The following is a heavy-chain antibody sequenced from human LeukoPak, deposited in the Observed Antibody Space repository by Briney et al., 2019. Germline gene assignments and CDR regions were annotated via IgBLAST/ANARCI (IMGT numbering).Heavy chain of an antibody. CDR3: ARGSSSWYDPPLDY. V-gene: IGHV4-4*02. J-gene: IGHJ4*02. CDR2: IYHSGST. D-gene: IGHD6-13*01. CDR1: GGSISSSNW. Sequence: SGTLSLTCAVSGGSISSSNWWSWVRQPPGKGLEWIGEIYHSGSTNYNPSLKSRVTISVDKSKNQFSLKLSSVTAADTAVYYCARGSSSWYDPPLDYWGQGTLVTVSP.